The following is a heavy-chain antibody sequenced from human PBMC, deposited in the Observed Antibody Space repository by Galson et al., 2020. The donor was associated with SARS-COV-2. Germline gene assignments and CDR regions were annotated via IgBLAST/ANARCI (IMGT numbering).Heavy chain of an antibody. Sequence: SQTLSLTCAISGDSVSSNSAAWNWIRQSPSRGLEWLGRTYYRSKWYNDYAVSVKSRITINPDTSKNQFSLQLNSVTPEDTAVYYCAREGTDYYDSSGSFNIGAFDIWGQGTMVTVSS. CDR3: AREGTDYYDSSGSFNIGAFDI. CDR1: GDSVSSNSAA. J-gene: IGHJ3*02. CDR2: TYYRSKWYN. V-gene: IGHV6-1*01. D-gene: IGHD3-22*01.